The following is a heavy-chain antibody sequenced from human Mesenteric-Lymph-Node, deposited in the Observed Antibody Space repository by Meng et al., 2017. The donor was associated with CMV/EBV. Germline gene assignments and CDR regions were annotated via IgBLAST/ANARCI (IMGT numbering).Heavy chain of an antibody. V-gene: IGHV3-21*01. CDR1: GFTVSSNY. Sequence: GGSLRLSCAASGFTVSSNYMSWVRQATGKGLEWISSISSGGSYIYYADSVKGRFTISRDNAKNSLYLQMNSLRAEDTAVYYCARGAGYTDAFDKWGQGTMVTVSS. CDR2: ISSGGSYI. D-gene: IGHD3-16*02. CDR3: ARGAGYTDAFDK. J-gene: IGHJ3*02.